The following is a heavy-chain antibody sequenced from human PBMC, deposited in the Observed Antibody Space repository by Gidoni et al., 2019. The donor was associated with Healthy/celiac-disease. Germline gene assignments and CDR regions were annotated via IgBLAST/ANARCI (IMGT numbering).Heavy chain of an antibody. CDR2: ISSSSSYI. D-gene: IGHD7-27*01. CDR3: ARDLGYYYYGMDV. J-gene: IGHJ6*02. CDR1: GFTFSSYS. Sequence: EVQLVESGGGLVKTGGSMRLSCAAAGFTFSSYSMNWVRQAPGKGLEWVSFISSSSSYIYYADSVKGRFTISRDNAKNSLYLQMNSLRAEDTAVYYCARDLGYYYYGMDVWGQGTTVTVSS. V-gene: IGHV3-21*01.